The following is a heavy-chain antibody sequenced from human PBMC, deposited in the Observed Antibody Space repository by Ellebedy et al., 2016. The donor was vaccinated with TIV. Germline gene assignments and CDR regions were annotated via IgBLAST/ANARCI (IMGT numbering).Heavy chain of an antibody. CDR1: GFTFSSYS. D-gene: IGHD4-17*01. J-gene: IGHJ3*02. Sequence: GESLKISCAASGFTFSSYSMNWVRQAPGKGLEWVSSISSSSSYIYYADSVKGRFTISRDNAKNSLYLQMNSLRGEDTAVYYCARGDYGPPPGAFDIWGQGTMVTVSS. CDR3: ARGDYGPPPGAFDI. CDR2: ISSSSSYI. V-gene: IGHV3-21*01.